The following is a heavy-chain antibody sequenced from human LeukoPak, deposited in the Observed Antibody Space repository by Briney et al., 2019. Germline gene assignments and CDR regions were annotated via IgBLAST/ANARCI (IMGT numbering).Heavy chain of an antibody. V-gene: IGHV7-4-1*02. J-gene: IGHJ6*02. Sequence: GASVKVSCTASGYTFTSCAMNWVRQAPGQGLEWMGWINTNTGNPTYAQGSTGRFVFSLDTSVSTAYLQISSLKAEDTAVYYCARERTSSSWYYYYYGMDVWGQGTTVTVSS. CDR1: GYTFTSCA. CDR3: ARERTSSSWYYYYYGMDV. CDR2: INTNTGNP. D-gene: IGHD6-13*01.